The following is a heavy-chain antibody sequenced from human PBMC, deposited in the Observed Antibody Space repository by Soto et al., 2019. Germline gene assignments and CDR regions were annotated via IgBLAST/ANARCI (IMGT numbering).Heavy chain of an antibody. CDR3: ARVGQKLNNPYYYGMDV. D-gene: IGHD6-6*01. CDR2: IIPIFGTA. V-gene: IGHV1-69*13. Sequence: SSVKVSCKASGGTFSSYTVSWVRQAPGQGLEWMGGIIPIFGTANYAQKFQGRVTITADESTSTAYMELSRLRPEDTAVYYCARVGQKLNNPYYYGMDVWGQGTTVTVSS. CDR1: GGTFSSYT. J-gene: IGHJ6*02.